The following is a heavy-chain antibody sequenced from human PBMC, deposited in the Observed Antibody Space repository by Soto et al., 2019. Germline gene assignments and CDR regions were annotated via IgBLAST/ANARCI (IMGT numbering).Heavy chain of an antibody. V-gene: IGHV3-23*01. D-gene: IGHD1-26*01. J-gene: IGHJ4*02. CDR1: GFTFSSYA. CDR2: ISGSGDST. Sequence: EVPLLESGGGLVQPGGSLRLSCAASGFTFSSYAMNCVRQAPGKGLEWVSVISGSGDSTYYADSVKGRFTISRDNSKNTLYLQMNSLRAEDTAVYYCAKRGSGSYFDYWGKGTLVTVSS. CDR3: AKRGSGSYFDY.